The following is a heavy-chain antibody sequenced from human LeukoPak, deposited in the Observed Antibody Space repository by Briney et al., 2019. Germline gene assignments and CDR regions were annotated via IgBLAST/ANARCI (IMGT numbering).Heavy chain of an antibody. J-gene: IGHJ4*02. Sequence: GGSLRLSCAASGFTFSSYGMHWVRQAPAKGLEWVAVIWYDGSNKYYADSVKGRFTISRDNSKNTLYLQMNSLRAEDTAVYYCARDKIQLWFLDYWGQGTLVTVSS. CDR2: IWYDGSNK. CDR3: ARDKIQLWFLDY. V-gene: IGHV3-33*01. CDR1: GFTFSSYG. D-gene: IGHD5-18*01.